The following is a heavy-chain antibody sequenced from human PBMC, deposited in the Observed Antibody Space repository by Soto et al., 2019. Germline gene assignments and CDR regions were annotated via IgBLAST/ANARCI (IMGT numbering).Heavy chain of an antibody. Sequence: EVQLVESGGGLVEPGGSLRLSCAASGFTLSNAWMSWVRQAPGKGLEWVGRIKSKTDVGTTEYAAPVRGRFTITRDDSKNTLDLQMSSRKTEDTAMYYCTKVNWAKLEYWGQGNLATVSS. CDR1: GFTLSNAW. D-gene: IGHD1-7*01. V-gene: IGHV3-15*01. CDR3: TKVNWAKLEY. CDR2: IKSKTDVGTT. J-gene: IGHJ4*02.